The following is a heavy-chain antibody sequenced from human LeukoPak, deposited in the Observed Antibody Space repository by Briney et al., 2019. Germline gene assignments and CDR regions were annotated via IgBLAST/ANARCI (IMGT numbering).Heavy chain of an antibody. CDR3: ARFPNHGDYVVGMDV. CDR1: GGSFSGYY. V-gene: IGHV4-34*01. J-gene: IGHJ6*02. CDR2: INHSGNT. D-gene: IGHD4-17*01. Sequence: SETLSLTCAVYGGSFSGYYWSWIRQPPGKGLEWIGEINHSGNTNYNPSLKSRVTISVDTSKNQFSLKLSSVTAADTAVYYCARFPNHGDYVVGMDVWGQGTTVTVSS.